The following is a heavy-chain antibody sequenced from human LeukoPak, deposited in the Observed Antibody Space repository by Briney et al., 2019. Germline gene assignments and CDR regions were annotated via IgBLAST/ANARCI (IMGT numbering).Heavy chain of an antibody. Sequence: SETLSLTCSVSGDSISSSGYYWDWIRQPPGKGLEWIGSIHHSGNTNYNPSLKSRVTISVDTSKNQFSLKLSSVTAADTAVYYCARVLGWLQTDWGQGTLVTVSS. CDR1: GDSISSSGYY. CDR2: IHHSGNT. CDR3: ARVLGWLQTD. J-gene: IGHJ4*02. D-gene: IGHD5-24*01. V-gene: IGHV4-39*07.